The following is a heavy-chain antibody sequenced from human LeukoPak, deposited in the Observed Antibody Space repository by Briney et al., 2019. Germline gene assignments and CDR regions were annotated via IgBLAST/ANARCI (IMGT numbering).Heavy chain of an antibody. D-gene: IGHD6-13*01. Sequence: GESLKISCKGSGYSFTSYWIGWVRQMPGKGLEWMGIIYPGDSDTRYSPSFQGQVTISADKSISTAYLQWSSLKASDTAMYYCARRTGASYSGSNWFDPWGQGTLVTVSS. V-gene: IGHV5-51*01. J-gene: IGHJ5*02. CDR1: GYSFTSYW. CDR3: ARRTGASYSGSNWFDP. CDR2: IYPGDSDT.